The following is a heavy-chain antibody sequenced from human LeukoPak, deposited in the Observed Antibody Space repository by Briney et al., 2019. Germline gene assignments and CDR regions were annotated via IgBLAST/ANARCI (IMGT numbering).Heavy chain of an antibody. CDR2: ISYDGSNK. D-gene: IGHD6-13*01. V-gene: IGHV3-30*04. Sequence: GGSLRLSCAASGFTFSSYAMHWVRQAPGKGLEWVAVISYDGSNKYYADSVKGRFTISRDNSKNTLYLQMNSLRAEDTAVYYCARGVYSSSWYRRQYFDYWGQGTLVTVSS. CDR1: GFTFSSYA. J-gene: IGHJ4*02. CDR3: ARGVYSSSWYRRQYFDY.